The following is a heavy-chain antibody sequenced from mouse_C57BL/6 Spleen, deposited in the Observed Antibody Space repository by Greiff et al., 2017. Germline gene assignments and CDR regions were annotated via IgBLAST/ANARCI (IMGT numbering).Heavy chain of an antibody. CDR3: ARRTVVATYRYFDV. CDR1: GYSITSGYY. V-gene: IGHV3-6*01. J-gene: IGHJ1*03. CDR2: ISYDGSN. D-gene: IGHD1-1*01. Sequence: EVKLMESGPGLVKPSQSLSLTCSVTGYSITSGYYWNWIRQFPGNKLEWMGYISYDGSNNYNPSLKNRISITRDTSKNQFFLKLNSVTTEDTATYYCARRTVVATYRYFDVWGTGTTVTVSS.